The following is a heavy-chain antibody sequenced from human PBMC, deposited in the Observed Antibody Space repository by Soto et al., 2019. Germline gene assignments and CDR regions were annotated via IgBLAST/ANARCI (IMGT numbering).Heavy chain of an antibody. V-gene: IGHV3-23*01. J-gene: IGHJ5*02. D-gene: IGHD1-20*01. CDR1: GFTLSSYA. Sequence: PGGSLRLSCVASGFTLSSYAMAWVRQAPGKGLEWVSSITGTGDTTYYADSVKGRFTVSRDNSKNTLFLQVSSLRAEDTAIYYCAKQYNWTTDDPWGQGTLVTVSS. CDR2: ITGTGDTT. CDR3: AKQYNWTTDDP.